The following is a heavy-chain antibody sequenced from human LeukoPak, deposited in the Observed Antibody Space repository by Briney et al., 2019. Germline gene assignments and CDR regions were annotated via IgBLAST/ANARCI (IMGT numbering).Heavy chain of an antibody. J-gene: IGHJ5*02. V-gene: IGHV4-31*03. CDR1: GGSISSGGYY. CDR3: AREIVGATWFDP. Sequence: SQTLSLTCTVSGGSISSGGYYWSWIRQHPGKGLEWIGYIYYSGSTYYNPSLKSRVTISVDTSKNQFSLKLSSVTAADTAVYYCAREIVGATWFDPWGQGTLVTVSS. D-gene: IGHD1-26*01. CDR2: IYYSGST.